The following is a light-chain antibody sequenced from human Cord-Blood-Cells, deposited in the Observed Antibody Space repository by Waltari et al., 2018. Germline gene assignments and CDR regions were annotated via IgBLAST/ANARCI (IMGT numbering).Light chain of an antibody. CDR1: SSDVGSYNL. J-gene: IGLJ1*01. CDR3: CSYAGSSTYV. CDR2: EGS. Sequence: QSALTQPASVSGSPGQSITISCTGTSSDVGSYNLVSWYQQHTGKATKLMIYEGSKRPSGVSNRSSGSKSGNTASLTISGLQAEDEADYYCCSYAGSSTYVFGTGTKVTVL. V-gene: IGLV2-23*01.